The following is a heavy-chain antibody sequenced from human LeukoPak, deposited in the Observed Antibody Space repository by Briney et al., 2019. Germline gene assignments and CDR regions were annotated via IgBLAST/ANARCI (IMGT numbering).Heavy chain of an antibody. CDR1: GYSFTSYW. Sequence: GESLKISGKGSGYSFTSYWIGWARQMPGKGLEWMGIIYPGDSDTRYSPSFQGQVTISADKSVSTAYLQWSSLKASDTAMYYCAKILAIATAAYDAFDIWGQGTMVTVSS. D-gene: IGHD6-13*01. J-gene: IGHJ3*02. CDR2: IYPGDSDT. V-gene: IGHV5-51*01. CDR3: AKILAIATAAYDAFDI.